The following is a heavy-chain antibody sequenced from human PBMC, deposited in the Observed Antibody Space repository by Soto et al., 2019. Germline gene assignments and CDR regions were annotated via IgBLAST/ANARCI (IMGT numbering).Heavy chain of an antibody. V-gene: IGHV3-11*01. CDR1: GFTFSDYY. D-gene: IGHD6-6*01. J-gene: IGHJ4*02. CDR3: ARDKGQLVPADGY. CDR2: ITSSGSSI. Sequence: QVQLVESGGGLVRPGGSLRLSCAASGFTFSDYYMTWLRQAPGKGLAWVSYITSSGSSIYYADSVKGRFTISRDNAKNSLYLQMNSLRTEDTAVYYCARDKGQLVPADGYWGQGTLVTVSS.